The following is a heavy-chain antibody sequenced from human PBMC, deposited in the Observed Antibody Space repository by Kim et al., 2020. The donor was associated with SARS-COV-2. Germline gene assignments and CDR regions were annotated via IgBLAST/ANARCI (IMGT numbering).Heavy chain of an antibody. CDR1: GGSISSYY. Sequence: SETLSLTCTVSGGSISSYYWSWIRQPPGKGLEWIGYIYYSGSTNYNPSLKSRVTISVDTSKNQFSLKLSSVTAADTAVYYCARDGEPSGTSFPWWYFDLWGRGTLVTVSS. J-gene: IGHJ2*01. CDR3: ARDGEPSGTSFPWWYFDL. CDR2: IYYSGST. V-gene: IGHV4-59*01. D-gene: IGHD3-10*01.